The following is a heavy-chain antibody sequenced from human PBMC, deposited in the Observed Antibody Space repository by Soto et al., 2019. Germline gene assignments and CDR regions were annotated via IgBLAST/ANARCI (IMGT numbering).Heavy chain of an antibody. CDR2: IYYNGSA. CDR1: GGSVXTXXYX. V-gene: IGHV4-61*01. Sequence: QVQLRESGPGLVKPSETLSLTCSVSGGSVXTXXYXXXWIXQSPGERLEWIGYIYYNGSAEYNPSLKSRLTISMDTSKNQFSLELNSVTXXDTXXXFCXXXGXXXXXXXXXXAFDIWGQGTMVTVSS. J-gene: IGHJ3*02. CDR3: XXXGXXXXXXXXXXAFDI.